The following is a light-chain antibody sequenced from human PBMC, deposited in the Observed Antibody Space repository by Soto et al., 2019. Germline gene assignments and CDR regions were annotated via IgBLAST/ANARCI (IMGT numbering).Light chain of an antibody. CDR3: QQRSNWPPIT. CDR2: AAS. Sequence: AIQMNQSPSSLSASVGDIVTITRRASQGIRNDLGWYQQKPGKAPKLLIYAASSLQSGVPSRFSGSGSGTDFTLTISSLEPEDFAVYYCQQRSNWPPITFGQGTRLEIK. V-gene: IGKV1-6*01. J-gene: IGKJ5*01. CDR1: QGIRND.